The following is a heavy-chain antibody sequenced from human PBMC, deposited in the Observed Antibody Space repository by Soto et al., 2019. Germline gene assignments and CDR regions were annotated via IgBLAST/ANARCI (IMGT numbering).Heavy chain of an antibody. CDR1: GDSMATGGHY. J-gene: IGHJ4*02. D-gene: IGHD7-27*01. CDR2: IYYSGAT. Sequence: SETLSLTWSVSGDSMATGGHYYNWIRHLPGKGLEWIGYIYYSGATHYSPSLRPRATISIDTSKNQCSLRLISVTAADTALYFCARDKDLGPTVWGYWGQVIQVTVSS. CDR3: ARDKDLGPTVWGY. V-gene: IGHV4-31*02.